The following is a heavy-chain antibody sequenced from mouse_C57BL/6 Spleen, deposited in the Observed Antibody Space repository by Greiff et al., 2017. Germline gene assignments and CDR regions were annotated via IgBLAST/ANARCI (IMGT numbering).Heavy chain of an antibody. D-gene: IGHD2-3*01. CDR3: ADGYYGAWFAY. Sequence: QVQLQQPGAELVKPGASVKLSCKASGYTFTSYWMHWVKQRPGQGLEWIGMIHPNSGSTNYNEKFKSKATLTVDKSSSTAYMQLSSLPSEDSAVXYCADGYYGAWFAYWGQGTLVTVSA. CDR1: GYTFTSYW. V-gene: IGHV1-64*01. CDR2: IHPNSGST. J-gene: IGHJ3*01.